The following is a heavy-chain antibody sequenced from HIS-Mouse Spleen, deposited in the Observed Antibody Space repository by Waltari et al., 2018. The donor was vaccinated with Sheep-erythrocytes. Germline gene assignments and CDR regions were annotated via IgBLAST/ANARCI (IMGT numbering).Heavy chain of an antibody. CDR1: GFTFSSYA. J-gene: IGHJ4*02. CDR2: ISYDGSNK. Sequence: QVQLVESGGGVVQPGRSLRLSCPASGFTFSSYAMHWVRQAPGKGLEWVAVISYDGSNKYYADSVKGRFTISRDNSKNTLYLQMNSLRAEDTAVYYCARLSYFDYWGQGTLVTVSS. V-gene: IGHV3-30-3*01. CDR3: ARLSYFDY.